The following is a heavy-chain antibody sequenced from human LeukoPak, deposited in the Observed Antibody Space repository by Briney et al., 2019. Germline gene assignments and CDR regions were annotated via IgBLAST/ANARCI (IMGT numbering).Heavy chain of an antibody. J-gene: IGHJ4*02. CDR3: ARGYTKSPSASPNMVRGVILDY. CDR1: VGTFSSYA. Sequence: SSVNVSCKASVGTFSSYAISWVRQPPGQGREWVGGNIPIFCTENYAQKLRGRLTNHTHKHTHTAHIAPNSQISEDTAVYYCARGYTKSPSASPNMVRGVILDYWGERKLVSVSS. CDR2: NIPIFCTE. V-gene: IGHV1-69*05. D-gene: IGHD3-10*01.